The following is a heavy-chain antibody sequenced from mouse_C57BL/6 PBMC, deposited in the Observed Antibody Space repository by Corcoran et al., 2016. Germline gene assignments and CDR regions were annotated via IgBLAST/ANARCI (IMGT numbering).Heavy chain of an antibody. D-gene: IGHD1-1*01. CDR3: ARWDYGSSGFDY. Sequence: QIQLVQSGPELKKPGETVKISCKDSGYTFTTYGMSWVKQAPGKGLKWMGWINTYSGVPTYADDFKGRFAFSLETSASTAYLQINNLKNEDTATYFCARWDYGSSGFDYWGQGTTLTVSS. CDR2: INTYSGVP. J-gene: IGHJ2*01. V-gene: IGHV9-3*01. CDR1: GYTFTTYG.